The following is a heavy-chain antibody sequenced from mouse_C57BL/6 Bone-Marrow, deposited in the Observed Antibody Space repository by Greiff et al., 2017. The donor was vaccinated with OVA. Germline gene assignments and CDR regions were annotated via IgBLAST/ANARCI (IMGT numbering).Heavy chain of an antibody. D-gene: IGHD1-1*01. CDR2: INSDGGST. V-gene: IGHV5-2*01. CDR1: EYEFPSHD. CDR3: ASGATVVATGDYFDY. Sequence: DVMLVESGGGLVQPGESLKLSCESTEYEFPSHDLSWVRKTPEKRLELVAAINSDGGSTYYPDTMERRFIISRDNTKKTLYLQMSSLRSEYTALYYCASGATVVATGDYFDYWGQGTTLTVSS. J-gene: IGHJ2*01.